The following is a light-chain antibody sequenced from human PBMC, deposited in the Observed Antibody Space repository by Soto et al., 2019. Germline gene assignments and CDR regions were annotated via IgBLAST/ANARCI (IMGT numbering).Light chain of an antibody. J-gene: IGKJ1*01. CDR3: PQPYSTPPT. CDR1: QSISSY. CDR2: AAS. V-gene: IGKV1-39*01. Sequence: DIQMTQAPSSLSAAVGDRVTITCRASQSISSYLNWYQQKPGKAPKLLIYAASSLQSGVPSRFSGRGSANDFSLPTRRPHPAALPTYSCPQPYSTPPTSAQGTQLDIK.